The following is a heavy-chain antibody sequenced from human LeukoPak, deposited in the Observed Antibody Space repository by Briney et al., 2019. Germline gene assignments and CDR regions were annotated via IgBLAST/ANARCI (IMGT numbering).Heavy chain of an antibody. Sequence: SQTLSLTCSVSGASITSGSYHWDWLRQPAGRGLEWIGRIYTNGGSIYPSGSTNLNPSFKNRVTISADMSKHQFSLSLNSVTAADTAVYFCTRGDCTTTACSEGWFDLWGQGTLVSVSS. D-gene: IGHD2-21*01. CDR1: GASITSGSYH. CDR3: TRGDCTTTACSEGWFDL. V-gene: IGHV4-61*02. CDR2: IYTNGGSIYPSGST. J-gene: IGHJ5*02.